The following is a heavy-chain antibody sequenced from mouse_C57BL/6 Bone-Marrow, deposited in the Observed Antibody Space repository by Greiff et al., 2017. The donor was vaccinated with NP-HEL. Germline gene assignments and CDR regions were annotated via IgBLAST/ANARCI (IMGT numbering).Heavy chain of an antibody. CDR3: ARSDYSNSHAMDY. V-gene: IGHV1-69*01. CDR2: IDPSDSYT. J-gene: IGHJ4*01. CDR1: GYTFTSYW. D-gene: IGHD2-5*01. Sequence: VQLQQPGAELVMPGASVKLSCKASGYTFTSYWMHWVKQRPGQGLEWIGEIDPSDSYTNYNQKFKGKSTLTVDKSSSTAYMQLSSLTSEDSAVYYCARSDYSNSHAMDYWGQGTSVTVSS.